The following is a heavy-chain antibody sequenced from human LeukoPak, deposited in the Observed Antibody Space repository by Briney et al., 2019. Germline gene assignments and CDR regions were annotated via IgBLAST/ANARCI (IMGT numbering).Heavy chain of an antibody. Sequence: SVKVSCKASGGTFSSYAISWVRQAPGQGLEWMGGIIPIFGTANYAQKFQGRVTITADESTSTAYMELSSLRSEDTAVYYCASRIHCSSTSCYIFDYWGQGTLVTVSS. J-gene: IGHJ4*02. V-gene: IGHV1-69*01. CDR2: IIPIFGTA. CDR1: GGTFSSYA. CDR3: ASRIHCSSTSCYIFDY. D-gene: IGHD2-2*01.